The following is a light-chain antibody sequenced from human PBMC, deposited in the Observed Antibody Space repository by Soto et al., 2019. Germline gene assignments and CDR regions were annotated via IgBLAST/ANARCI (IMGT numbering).Light chain of an antibody. V-gene: IGKV2-28*01. CDR1: QSLLHSSGNNY. CDR2: WGS. J-gene: IGKJ5*01. Sequence: DIVMTQSPLSLPVTPGEPASISCRSSQSLLHSSGNNYLDWYVQKPVQSPQLLVYWGSNRASGVPDRFSGSGSGRDFTLKINRVEAEDFGVYYCMQGQQTPVTFGQVTRLEIK. CDR3: MQGQQTPVT.